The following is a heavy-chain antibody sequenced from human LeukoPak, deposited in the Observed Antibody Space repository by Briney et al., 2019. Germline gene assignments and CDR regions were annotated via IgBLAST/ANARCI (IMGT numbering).Heavy chain of an antibody. V-gene: IGHV5-51*01. CDR1: GYTFSSYW. Sequence: GESLRISFKGAGYTFSSYWIGWVRPMPGKGLEWMGIIYPGDSDTRYSPSLQGQVTISVDTSIGTASLQWSSLKASDTAIYYCARQNDFRLDYWGQGTLVTVSS. CDR3: ARQNDFRLDY. J-gene: IGHJ4*02. D-gene: IGHD3-3*01. CDR2: IYPGDSDT.